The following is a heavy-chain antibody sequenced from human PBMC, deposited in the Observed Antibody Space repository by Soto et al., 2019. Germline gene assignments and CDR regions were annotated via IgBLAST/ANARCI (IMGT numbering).Heavy chain of an antibody. CDR2: ISWNSGSI. CDR1: GFTFDDYA. Sequence: EVQLVESGGGLVQPGRSLRLSCAASGFTFDDYAMHWVRQAPGKGLEWVSGISWNSGSIGYADSVKGRFTISRDNAKNSLYLQMNSLRDEDTAVYYCARPPKFWSGYSDAFDIWGQGTMVTVSS. CDR3: ARPPKFWSGYSDAFDI. J-gene: IGHJ3*02. V-gene: IGHV3-9*01. D-gene: IGHD3-3*01.